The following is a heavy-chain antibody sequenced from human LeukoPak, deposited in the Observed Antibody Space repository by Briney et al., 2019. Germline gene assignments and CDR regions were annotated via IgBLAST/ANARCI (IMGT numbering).Heavy chain of an antibody. CDR2: ISGSGGNT. CDR3: AKEDYCSGSSCYWLAFDF. CDR1: GFIFSNFA. Sequence: QPGGSLRLSCAASGFIFSNFAMSWVRQAPGKGPEWVSTISGSGGNTYYTDSVKGRFTISRDNSKNTLYLQMNSLRAEDTAVYYCAKEDYCSGSSCYWLAFDFWGQGTMVTVSS. J-gene: IGHJ3*01. D-gene: IGHD2-15*01. V-gene: IGHV3-23*01.